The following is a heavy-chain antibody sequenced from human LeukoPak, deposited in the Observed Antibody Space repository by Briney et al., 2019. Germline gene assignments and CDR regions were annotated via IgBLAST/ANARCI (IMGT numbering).Heavy chain of an antibody. J-gene: IGHJ4*02. D-gene: IGHD1-26*01. CDR2: IKQDGTEK. CDR3: AREGHSGSYNDY. CDR1: GFPFTTYW. Sequence: PGGSLRLSCAASGFPFTTYWLAWVRQPPGKGLEWVANIKQDGTEKYYVDSVKGRFTISRDNAKNSLYLQMNSLRAEDTAVYYCAREGHSGSYNDYWGQGTLVTVSS. V-gene: IGHV3-7*01.